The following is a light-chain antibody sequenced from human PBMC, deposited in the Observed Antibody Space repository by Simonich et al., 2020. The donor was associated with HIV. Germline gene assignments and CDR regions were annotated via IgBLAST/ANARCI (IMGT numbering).Light chain of an antibody. CDR1: SSDVGGYNY. V-gene: IGLV2-8*01. CDR3: SSYSSSSTDVV. Sequence: QSALTQPPSASGSPGQSVTISCTGTSSDVGGYNYVSWYQQHPGKAPKLMIYEVSKRPSGVPVRVSGSESGNTASLTISGLQAEDEADDYCSSYSSSSTDVVFGGGTKLTVL. CDR2: EVS. J-gene: IGLJ2*01.